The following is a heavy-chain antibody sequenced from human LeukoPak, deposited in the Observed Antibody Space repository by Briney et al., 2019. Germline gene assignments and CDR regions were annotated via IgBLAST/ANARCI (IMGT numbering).Heavy chain of an antibody. D-gene: IGHD3-22*01. CDR1: GYTFTGYY. J-gene: IGHJ4*02. CDR3: ARDYYDSSGYYRPIFDY. V-gene: IGHV1-18*04. CDR2: ISAYNGNT. Sequence: ASVKVSCKASGYTFTGYYMHWVRQALGQGLEWMGWISAYNGNTNYAQKLQGRVTMTTDTSTSTAYMELRSLRSDDTAVYYCARDYYDSSGYYRPIFDYWGQGTLVTVSS.